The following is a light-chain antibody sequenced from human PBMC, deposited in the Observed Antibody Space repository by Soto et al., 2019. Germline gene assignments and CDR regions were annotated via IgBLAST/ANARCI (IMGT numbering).Light chain of an antibody. V-gene: IGKV1-39*01. Sequence: DIQMTQSPSSLSTSVGDRVTITCRASQNISNYLNWYQQKPGKAPNLLIYAASSLQSGVPSRFSGSGSGTDFTLTISSLQPEDFGTFYCQQSYTTPLTFGGGTKV. J-gene: IGKJ4*01. CDR3: QQSYTTPLT. CDR2: AAS. CDR1: QNISNY.